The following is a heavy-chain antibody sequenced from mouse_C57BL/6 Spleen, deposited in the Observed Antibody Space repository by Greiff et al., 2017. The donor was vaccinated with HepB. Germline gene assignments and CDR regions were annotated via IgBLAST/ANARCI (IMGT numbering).Heavy chain of an antibody. V-gene: IGHV1-52*01. J-gene: IGHJ1*03. Sequence: QVQLKQPGAELVRPGSSVKLSCKASGYTFTSYWMHWVKQRPIQGLEWIGNIDPSDSETHYNQKFKDKATLTVDKSSSTAYMQLSSLTSEDSAVYYCARRKGYDGYLYWYFDVWGTGTTVTVSS. CDR1: GYTFTSYW. CDR2: IDPSDSET. CDR3: ARRKGYDGYLYWYFDV. D-gene: IGHD2-3*01.